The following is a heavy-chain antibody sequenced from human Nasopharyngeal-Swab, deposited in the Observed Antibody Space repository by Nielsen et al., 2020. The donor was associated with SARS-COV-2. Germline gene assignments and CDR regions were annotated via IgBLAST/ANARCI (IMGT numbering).Heavy chain of an antibody. CDR3: AREPGGAAAGPLFDY. V-gene: IGHV6-1*01. CDR2: TYYRSKWYN. Sequence: SETLSLTCAISGASVSSDSAAWSWIRQSPSRGLEWLGRTYYRSKWYNDYAVSVKSRITINPDTSKNQFSLQLNSVTPEDTAVYYCAREPGGAAAGPLFDYWGQGTLVTVSS. CDR1: GASVSSDSAA. J-gene: IGHJ4*02. D-gene: IGHD6-13*01.